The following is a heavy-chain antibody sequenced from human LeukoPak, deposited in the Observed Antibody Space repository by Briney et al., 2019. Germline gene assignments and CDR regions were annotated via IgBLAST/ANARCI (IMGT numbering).Heavy chain of an antibody. CDR1: GYTFTGYY. D-gene: IGHD2/OR15-2a*01. J-gene: IGHJ4*02. V-gene: IGHV1-2*02. Sequence: GASVRVSCKASGYTFTGYYMHWVRQAPGQGLEWMGWINPNSGGTNYAQKFQGRVTMTRDTSISTAYMELRSLRSDDTAVYYCAREAPMTSDFPKNDYWGQGTLVTVSS. CDR2: INPNSGGT. CDR3: AREAPMTSDFPKNDY.